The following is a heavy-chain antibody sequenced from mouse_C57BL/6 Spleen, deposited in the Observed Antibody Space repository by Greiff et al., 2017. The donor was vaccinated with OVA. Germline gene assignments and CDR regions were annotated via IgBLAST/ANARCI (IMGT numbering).Heavy chain of an antibody. V-gene: IGHV1-76*01. CDR1: GYTFTDYY. Sequence: QVQLQQSGAELVRPGASVKLSCKASGYTFTDYYINWVKQRPGQGLEWIARIYPGSGNTYYNEKFKGKATLTAEKSSSTAYMQLSSLTSEDSAVYFCARRDYSNYYYAMDYWGQGTSVTVSS. D-gene: IGHD2-5*01. CDR3: ARRDYSNYYYAMDY. J-gene: IGHJ4*01. CDR2: IYPGSGNT.